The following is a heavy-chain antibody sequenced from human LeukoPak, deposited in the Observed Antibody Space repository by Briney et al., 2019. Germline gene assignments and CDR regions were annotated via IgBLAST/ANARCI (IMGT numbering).Heavy chain of an antibody. Sequence: EGSLRLSCAASGFTFTAYWMSWVRQAPGKGLEWVANIKEDGSGTYYVDSVKGRFTISRDNAKNSLYLQMNSLRAEDTAVYYCARLAGAGSSGFDYWGQGTLVTVSS. J-gene: IGHJ4*02. CDR2: IKEDGSGT. D-gene: IGHD1-26*01. V-gene: IGHV3-7*01. CDR3: ARLAGAGSSGFDY. CDR1: GFTFTAYW.